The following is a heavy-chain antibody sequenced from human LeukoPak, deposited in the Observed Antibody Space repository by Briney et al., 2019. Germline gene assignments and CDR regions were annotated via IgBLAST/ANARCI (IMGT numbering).Heavy chain of an antibody. CDR3: ASYHILTGYSDY. D-gene: IGHD3-9*01. J-gene: IGHJ4*02. Sequence: GGSLRLSCAASGFTFSSYEMNWVRQAPGKGLEWVSYISSSGSTIYYADSVKGRFTISRDNAKNSLYLQMDSLRAEDTAVYYCASYHILTGYSDYWGQGTLVTVSS. CDR2: ISSSGSTI. CDR1: GFTFSSYE. V-gene: IGHV3-48*03.